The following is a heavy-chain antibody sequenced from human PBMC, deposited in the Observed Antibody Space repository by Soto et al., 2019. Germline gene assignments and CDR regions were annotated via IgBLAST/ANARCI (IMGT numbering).Heavy chain of an antibody. CDR3: ISNYYFWDGGIPL. Sequence: EVQLVESGGGLVQPGGSLRLSCAASGFSITNTWMHWVRQAPGKGLECVGRVKSKAEGVTADDAAPVKGRFTVSMDDHIIRQYLTVIYLNADAHAVNYCISNYYFWDGGIPLWGLGTLVTVSS. V-gene: IGHV3-15*07. CDR2: VKSKAEGVTA. D-gene: IGHD3-3*01. CDR1: GFSITNTW. J-gene: IGHJ1*01.